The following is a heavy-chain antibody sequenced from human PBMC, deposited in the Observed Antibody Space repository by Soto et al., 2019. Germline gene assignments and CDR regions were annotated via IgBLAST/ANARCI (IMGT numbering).Heavy chain of an antibody. V-gene: IGHV1-46*01. CDR2: INPSGGST. D-gene: IGHD3-9*01. Sequence: ASVKVSCKXSGYTFTSYYMHWVRQAPGQGLEWMGIINPSGGSTSYAQKFQGRVTMTRDTSTSTVYMELSSLRSEDTAVYYCLGGDILTRSRNAFDIWGQGTMVTVSS. CDR3: LGGDILTRSRNAFDI. J-gene: IGHJ3*02. CDR1: GYTFTSYY.